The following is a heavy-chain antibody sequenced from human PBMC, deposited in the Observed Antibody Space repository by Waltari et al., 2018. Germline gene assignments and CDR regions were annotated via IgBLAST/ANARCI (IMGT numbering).Heavy chain of an antibody. V-gene: IGHV3-21*01. CDR2: ISSSSSYI. Sequence: EVQLVESGGGLVKPGGSLRLSCAASGFTFSSYSMTWVRQAPGKGLEWVSSISSSSSYIYYADSVKGRFTISRDNAKNSLYLQMNSLRAEDTAVYYCARDRGYYGSGSWYFDLWGRGTLVTVSS. CDR3: ARDRGYYGSGSWYFDL. CDR1: GFTFSSYS. J-gene: IGHJ2*01. D-gene: IGHD3-10*01.